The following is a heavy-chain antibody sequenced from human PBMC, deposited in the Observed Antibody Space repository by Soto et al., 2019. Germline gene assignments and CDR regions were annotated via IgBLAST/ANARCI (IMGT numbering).Heavy chain of an antibody. CDR3: AKDSDREYFQH. Sequence: PGGSLSLSCSASGFTFSSYGMSWFRQAPEKGLEWVSGISASDGGAYYADSVKGRFTISRDNSENTLYLQMNSLRVEDTAVYYCAKDSDREYFQHWAQGTLVTVSS. CDR1: GFTFSSYG. D-gene: IGHD3-10*01. V-gene: IGHV3-23*01. CDR2: ISASDGGA. J-gene: IGHJ1*01.